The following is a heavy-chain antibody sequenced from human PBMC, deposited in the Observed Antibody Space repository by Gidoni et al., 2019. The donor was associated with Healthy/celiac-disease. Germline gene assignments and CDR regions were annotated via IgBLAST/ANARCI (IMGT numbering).Heavy chain of an antibody. CDR3: ARVRGYSSSWYAYYYYGMDV. D-gene: IGHD6-13*01. V-gene: IGHV3-30*04. Sequence: GFTFSSYAMHWVRQAPGKGLEWVAVISYDGSNKYYADSVKGRFTISRDNSKNTLYLQMNSLRAEDTAVYYCARVRGYSSSWYAYYYYGMDVWGQGTTVTVSS. J-gene: IGHJ6*02. CDR2: ISYDGSNK. CDR1: GFTFSSYA.